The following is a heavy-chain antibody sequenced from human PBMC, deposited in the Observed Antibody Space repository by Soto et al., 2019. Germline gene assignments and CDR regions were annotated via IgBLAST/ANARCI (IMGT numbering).Heavy chain of an antibody. CDR3: ARGRWTQTTAYYYLDY. V-gene: IGHV1-3*01. D-gene: IGHD1-1*01. Sequence: QVLLVQSGAEVKKPGASVRVSCKASGYIFSDYAMHWVRQAPGQRLEWMGWINAGNGKTKFSQNFQDRFTITRDTYANTAYMELYSLKSEDTAVYYCARGRWTQTTAYYYLDYWGQGTLVTVSS. CDR1: GYIFSDYA. J-gene: IGHJ4*02. CDR2: INAGNGKT.